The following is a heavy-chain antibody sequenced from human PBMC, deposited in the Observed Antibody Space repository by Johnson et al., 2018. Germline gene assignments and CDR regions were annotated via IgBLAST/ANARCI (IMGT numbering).Heavy chain of an antibody. J-gene: IGHJ3*02. V-gene: IGHV3-33*01. CDR1: GFLFRTYG. Sequence: QVQLVQSGGGVVQPGRSLRLSCAASGFLFRTYGMHWVRQAPGMGLEWVAVIWSDGNHKFYADSVKGRFTFSRDNSKNTLDLQMNSLRVEDTAIYYCGRERAPFAAFDIWGQGTTVIVSS. CDR3: GRERAPFAAFDI. CDR2: IWSDGNHK.